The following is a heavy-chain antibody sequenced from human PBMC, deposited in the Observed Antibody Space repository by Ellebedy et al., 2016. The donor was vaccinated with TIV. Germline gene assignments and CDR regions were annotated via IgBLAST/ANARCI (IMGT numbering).Heavy chain of an antibody. CDR2: TSSDGSEE. V-gene: IGHV3-30-3*01. J-gene: IGHJ1*01. CDR3: AREGDRGYFQH. D-gene: IGHD3-16*01. Sequence: GGSLRLXCAASGFTFSTYPMHWIRQAPGEGLEWVAVTSSDGSEEHYADSVKGRFTISRDNSKNTLYVQPNSLRTEDTAVYYCAREGDRGYFQHWGQGTLVTVSS. CDR1: GFTFSTYP.